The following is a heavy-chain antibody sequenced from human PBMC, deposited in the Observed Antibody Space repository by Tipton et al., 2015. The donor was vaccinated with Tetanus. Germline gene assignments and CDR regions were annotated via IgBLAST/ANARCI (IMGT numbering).Heavy chain of an antibody. CDR2: ISYSSTSI. D-gene: IGHD2-21*01. CDR3: ARRGEARANWFDS. J-gene: IGHJ5*01. CDR1: GFSFRDFG. V-gene: IGHV3-48*02. Sequence: GSLRLSCAGSGFSFRDFGMNWVRQAPGKGLEWVSYISYSSTSIYYAGSVKGRFAVSRDNAKKSLYLQMNTLRDEDTAVYYCARRGEARANWFDSWGQGTLVTVSS.